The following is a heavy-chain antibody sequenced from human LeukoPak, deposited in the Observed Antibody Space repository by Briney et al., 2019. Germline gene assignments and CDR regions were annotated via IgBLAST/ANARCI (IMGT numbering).Heavy chain of an antibody. CDR1: GYTFTSYG. Sequence: GASVKVSCKASGYTFTSYGISWVRQAPGQRLEWMGWISAYNGNTNYAQKLQGRVTMTTDTSTSTAYMELRSLRSDDTAVYYCARVPYYYDSSGYAGGYWGQGTLVTVSS. J-gene: IGHJ4*02. D-gene: IGHD3-22*01. CDR2: ISAYNGNT. V-gene: IGHV1-18*01. CDR3: ARVPYYYDSSGYAGGY.